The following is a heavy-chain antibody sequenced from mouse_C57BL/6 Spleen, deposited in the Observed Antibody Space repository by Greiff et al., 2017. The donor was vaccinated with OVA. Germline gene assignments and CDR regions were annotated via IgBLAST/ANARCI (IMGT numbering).Heavy chain of an antibody. D-gene: IGHD1-1*01. V-gene: IGHV3-6*01. Sequence: ESGPGLVKPSQSLSLTCSVTGYSITSGYYWNWIRQFPGNKLEWMGYISYDGSNNYNPSLKNRISITRDTSKNQFFLKLNSVTTEDTATYYCARVTTVVATGFDYWGQGTTLTVSS. CDR3: ARVTTVVATGFDY. CDR2: ISYDGSN. CDR1: GYSITSGYY. J-gene: IGHJ2*01.